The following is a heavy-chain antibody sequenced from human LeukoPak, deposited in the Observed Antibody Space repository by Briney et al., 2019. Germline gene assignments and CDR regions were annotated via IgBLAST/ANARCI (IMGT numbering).Heavy chain of an antibody. CDR1: GFTFSRHG. D-gene: IGHD3-22*01. J-gene: IGHJ4*02. CDR2: ISPSGDIK. CDR3: ANGYDSSGTPGDY. Sequence: GGSLRLSCVASGFTFSRHGMNWVRQAPGKGLEWVSGISPSGDIKYYADSMKGRFTISRDNSKNTLYLQMNSLRAEDTAVYYCANGYDSSGTPGDYWGQGTLVTVSS. V-gene: IGHV3-23*01.